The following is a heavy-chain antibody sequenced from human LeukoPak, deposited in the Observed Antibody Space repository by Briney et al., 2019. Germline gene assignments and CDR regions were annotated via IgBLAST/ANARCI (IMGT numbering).Heavy chain of an antibody. V-gene: IGHV3-30*18. Sequence: GGSLRLSCAASGFTFSSYGMHWVRQAPGKGLEWVAVISYDGSNKYYADSVKGRFTISRDNSKNTLYLQMNSLRAEDTAVHYCAKEGGDTLYYFDYWGQGTLVTVSS. J-gene: IGHJ4*02. CDR1: GFTFSSYG. D-gene: IGHD4-17*01. CDR2: ISYDGSNK. CDR3: AKEGGDTLYYFDY.